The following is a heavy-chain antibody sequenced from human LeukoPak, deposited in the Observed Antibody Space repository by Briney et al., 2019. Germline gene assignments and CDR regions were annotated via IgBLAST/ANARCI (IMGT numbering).Heavy chain of an antibody. CDR2: ISYDGSNK. V-gene: IGHV3-30*04. CDR1: GFTYSSYA. D-gene: IGHD2-21*01. Sequence: GSLRLSCAASGFTYSSYAMHGFGQPPARGLEWVAVISYDGSNKYYADSVKGRFTISRDNSKNTLYLQMNSLRAEDTAVYYCATLPRSGDYCGGDCYDYWGQGTLVTVSS. CDR3: ATLPRSGDYCGGDCYDY. J-gene: IGHJ4*02.